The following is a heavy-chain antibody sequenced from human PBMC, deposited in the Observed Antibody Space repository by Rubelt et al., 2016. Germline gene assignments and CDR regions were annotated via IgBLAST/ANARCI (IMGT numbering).Heavy chain of an antibody. CDR2: IKQDGSEK. J-gene: IGHJ4*02. V-gene: IGHV3-7*01. CDR3: AKDTAQWLVPGGFDY. Sequence: EEVANIKQDGSEKYYADSVKGRFTISRDNSKNTLYLQMNSLRAEDTAVYYCAKDTAQWLVPGGFDYWGQGTLVTVSS. D-gene: IGHD6-19*01.